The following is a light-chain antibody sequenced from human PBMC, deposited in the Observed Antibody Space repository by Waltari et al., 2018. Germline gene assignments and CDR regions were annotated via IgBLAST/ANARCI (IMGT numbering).Light chain of an antibody. CDR3: CSYGGVPSYVL. Sequence: QSALTQPASVAGSPGQSITISCTGTSSDLGSYRLVSLYQQQPGKAPKLIVYEVTRRPSGVSLRFSGSKSDNTASLTISGLQAEDEADYYCCSYGGVPSYVLFGGGTKLTVL. CDR2: EVT. V-gene: IGLV2-23*02. CDR1: SSDLGSYRL. J-gene: IGLJ2*01.